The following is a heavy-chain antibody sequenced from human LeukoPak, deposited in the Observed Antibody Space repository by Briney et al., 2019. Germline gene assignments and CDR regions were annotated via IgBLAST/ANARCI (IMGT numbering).Heavy chain of an antibody. CDR3: ARAGSSWYQEYYFDY. J-gene: IGHJ4*02. D-gene: IGHD6-13*01. CDR1: GGSFSGYY. CDR2: INHSGST. V-gene: IGHV4-34*01. Sequence: SETLSLTCAVYGGSFSGYYWSWIRQPPGKGLEWIGEINHSGSTNYNPSLKSRVTISVDMSKNQFSVKLSSVTAADTAVYYCARAGSSWYQEYYFDYWGQGSLATVSS.